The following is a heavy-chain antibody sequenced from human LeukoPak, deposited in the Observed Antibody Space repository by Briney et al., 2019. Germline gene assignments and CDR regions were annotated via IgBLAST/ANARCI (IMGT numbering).Heavy chain of an antibody. CDR2: INHSGST. D-gene: IGHD3-16*02. J-gene: IGHJ5*02. CDR3: ARGRSNWFDP. CDR1: GGSFSGYY. V-gene: IGHV4-34*01. Sequence: PSETLSLTRAVYGGSFSGYYWSWIRQPPGKGLEWIGEINHSGSTNYNPSLKSRVTISVDTSKNQFSLKLSSVTAADTAVYYCARGRSNWFDPWGQGTLVTVSS.